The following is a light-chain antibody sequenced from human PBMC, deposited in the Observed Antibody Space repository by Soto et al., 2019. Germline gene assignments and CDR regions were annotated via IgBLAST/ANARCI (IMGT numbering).Light chain of an antibody. CDR1: QGISTY. J-gene: IGKJ5*01. Sequence: DIQLTQSPSFLSASVGDRVIITCRASQGISTYLAWYQQKPGKAPKLLIHVASTLQSGVPSRFSGSGSGTEFTLTITSLQPEDFATYYCQQLNSYPLTFGQGTRLEIK. V-gene: IGKV1-9*01. CDR3: QQLNSYPLT. CDR2: VAS.